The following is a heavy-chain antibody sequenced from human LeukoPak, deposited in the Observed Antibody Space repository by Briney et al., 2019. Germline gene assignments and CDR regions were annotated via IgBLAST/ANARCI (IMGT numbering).Heavy chain of an antibody. CDR3: ARRGIRDYSRPSMDV. D-gene: IGHD4-11*01. CDR1: GGSISSSSYY. Sequence: SETLSLTCTVSGGSISSSSYYWGWIRQPPGKGLEWIGSIYYSGSTYYNPSLKSRVTISVDTSKNQFSLKLSSVTAADTAVYYCARRGIRDYSRPSMDVWGKGTTVTVSS. J-gene: IGHJ6*03. V-gene: IGHV4-39*01. CDR2: IYYSGST.